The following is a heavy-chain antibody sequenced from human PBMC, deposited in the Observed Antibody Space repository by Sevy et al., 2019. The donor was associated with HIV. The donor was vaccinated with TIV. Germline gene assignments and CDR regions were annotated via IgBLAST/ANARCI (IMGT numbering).Heavy chain of an antibody. Sequence: GGSLRLSCAASGFTVSSNYMSWVRQAPGKGLEWVSVFYSGGSTYYADSVKGRSTISRGNSKNTLYLHMNSLGAEDTAVYYCARGGLKVALDYWGQGTLVTVSS. D-gene: IGHD5-12*01. J-gene: IGHJ4*02. CDR3: ARGGLKVALDY. CDR1: GFTVSSNY. V-gene: IGHV3-53*01. CDR2: FYSGGST.